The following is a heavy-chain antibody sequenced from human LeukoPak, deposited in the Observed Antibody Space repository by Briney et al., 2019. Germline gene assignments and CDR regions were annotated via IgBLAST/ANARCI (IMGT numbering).Heavy chain of an antibody. Sequence: GGSLRLSCAASGFTFSSYWMSWVRQAPGKGLEWVANMNQDGSEKYYVDSVKGRFTISRDNAKNSLYLQMNNLRAEDTAVYYCVRGGELLRLADYWGQGALVTVSS. V-gene: IGHV3-7*01. CDR3: VRGGELLRLADY. D-gene: IGHD1-26*01. CDR1: GFTFSSYW. CDR2: MNQDGSEK. J-gene: IGHJ4*02.